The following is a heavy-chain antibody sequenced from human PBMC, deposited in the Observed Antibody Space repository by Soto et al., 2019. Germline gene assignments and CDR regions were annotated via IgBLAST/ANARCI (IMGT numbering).Heavy chain of an antibody. Sequence: EVQLLASGGGLVQPGGSLRLSCAASGFTFSSYAMSWVRQAPGKGLEWVSAISGSGGSTYYADSVKGRFTISRDNSKNTVYLKMNSLRAEDTAVYYCAKDSTVNEYFQHWGQGTLVTVSS. V-gene: IGHV3-23*01. J-gene: IGHJ1*01. CDR3: AKDSTVNEYFQH. CDR1: GFTFSSYA. D-gene: IGHD4-17*01. CDR2: ISGSGGST.